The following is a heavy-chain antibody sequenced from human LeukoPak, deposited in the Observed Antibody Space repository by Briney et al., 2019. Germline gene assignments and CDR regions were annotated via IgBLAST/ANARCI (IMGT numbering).Heavy chain of an antibody. D-gene: IGHD2-15*01. V-gene: IGHV1-18*01. CDR1: GYTFTSYG. Sequence: ASVTVSCKASGYTFTSYGISWVRQAPGQGLEWMGWISAYNGNTNYAQKLQGRVTMTTDTSTSTAYMELRSVRSDDTAVYYCARWRYCSGGSCYRGLGWFDPWGQGTLVTVSS. J-gene: IGHJ5*02. CDR2: ISAYNGNT. CDR3: ARWRYCSGGSCYRGLGWFDP.